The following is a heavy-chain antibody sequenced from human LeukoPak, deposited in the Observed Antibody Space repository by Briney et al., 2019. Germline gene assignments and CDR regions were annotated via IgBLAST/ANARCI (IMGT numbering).Heavy chain of an antibody. V-gene: IGHV3-30*02. D-gene: IGHD3-9*01. J-gene: IGHJ4*02. Sequence: SVKGRFTISKDSSKNTLYLQMNSLRAEDTAVYYCAKDRDILTGYLDYWGQGTLVTVSS. CDR3: AKDRDILTGYLDY.